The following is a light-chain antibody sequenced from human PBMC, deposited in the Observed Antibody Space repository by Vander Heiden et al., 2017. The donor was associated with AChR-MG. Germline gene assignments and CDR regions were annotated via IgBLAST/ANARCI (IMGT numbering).Light chain of an antibody. CDR1: QSISSY. J-gene: IGKJ2*02. CDR2: AAS. Sequence: DIQVTQPPSSLSASVGDRVTLTCRASQSISSYLHWYQQKPGKAPKLLTYAASSLQSGVPSRFSGSGSGTDFTLTISSLQPEDFATYYCQQSYSTPCTFGQGTKLEIK. CDR3: QQSYSTPCT. V-gene: IGKV1-39*01.